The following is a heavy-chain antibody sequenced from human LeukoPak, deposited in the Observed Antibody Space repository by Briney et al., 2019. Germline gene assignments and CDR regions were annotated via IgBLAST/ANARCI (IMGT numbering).Heavy chain of an antibody. CDR1: GYTFTSYG. Sequence: ASVKVSCKASGYTFTSYGISWVRLAPGQGLEWMGWISAYNGNTNYAQKLQGRVTMTTDTSTSTAYMELRSLRSDDTAVYYCARDLVVVPAASMDVWGQGTTVTVSS. V-gene: IGHV1-18*01. D-gene: IGHD2-2*01. CDR2: ISAYNGNT. CDR3: ARDLVVVPAASMDV. J-gene: IGHJ6*02.